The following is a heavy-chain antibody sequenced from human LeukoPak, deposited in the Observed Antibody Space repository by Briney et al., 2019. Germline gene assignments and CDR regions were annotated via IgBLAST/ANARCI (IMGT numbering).Heavy chain of an antibody. CDR2: ISYDGSNK. J-gene: IGHJ4*02. V-gene: IGHV3-30*03. CDR1: GFTFSSYG. D-gene: IGHD2-2*01. CDR3: ARDFPGDRVPAGMGDY. Sequence: GGSLRLSCAASGFTFSSYGMHWVRQAPGKGLEWVAVISYDGSNKYYADSVKGRFTISRDNSKNTLYLQMNSLRAEDTAVYYCARDFPGDRVPAGMGDYWGQGTPLTVSS.